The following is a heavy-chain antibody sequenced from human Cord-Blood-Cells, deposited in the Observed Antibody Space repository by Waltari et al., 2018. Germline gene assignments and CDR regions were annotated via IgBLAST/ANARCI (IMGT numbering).Heavy chain of an antibody. CDR2: IIPICGTA. Sequence: QVQLVQSGAEVKKPGSSVKVSCKASGGTFSSYAISWVRQAPGQGLEWMGGIIPICGTANYAQKIQGRVTITADKSTSTAYMELSSLRSEDTAVYYCARGIVATTNYYYYGMDVWGQGTTVTVSS. D-gene: IGHD5-12*01. CDR1: GGTFSSYA. J-gene: IGHJ6*02. CDR3: ARGIVATTNYYYYGMDV. V-gene: IGHV1-69*06.